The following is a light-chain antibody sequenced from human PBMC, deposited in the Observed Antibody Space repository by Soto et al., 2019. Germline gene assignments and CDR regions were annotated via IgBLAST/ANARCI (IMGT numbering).Light chain of an antibody. V-gene: IGKV3-20*01. J-gene: IGKJ4*01. Sequence: EIVLTQSPATLSLSQGDRATLSCRASQSVRSNYLAWYQQKPGQAPRLLLYGASSRATGIPDRFSGSGSGTDFTLTISRLEPEDFALYYCQQYGTSPPLTFGGGTKVEIK. CDR2: GAS. CDR1: QSVRSNY. CDR3: QQYGTSPPLT.